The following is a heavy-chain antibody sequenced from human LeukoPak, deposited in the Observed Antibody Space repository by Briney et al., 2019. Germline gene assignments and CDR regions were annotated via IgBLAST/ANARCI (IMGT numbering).Heavy chain of an antibody. CDR2: IIPILGIA. CDR1: GGTFSSYA. V-gene: IGHV1-69*04. CDR3: ATHSLGFHYYYGMDV. D-gene: IGHD2-15*01. J-gene: IGHJ6*02. Sequence: SVKVSCKASGGTFSSYAISWVRQAPGQGLEWMGRIIPILGIANYAQKFQGRVTITADKSTSTAYMELSSLRSEDTAVYYCATHSLGFHYYYGMDVWGQGTTVTVSS.